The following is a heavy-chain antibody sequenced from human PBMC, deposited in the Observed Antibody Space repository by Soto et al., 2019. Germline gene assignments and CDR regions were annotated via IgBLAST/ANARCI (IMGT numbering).Heavy chain of an antibody. CDR1: GGSFSGYY. V-gene: IGHV4-34*01. CDR3: GRSAVAGTKNWFDP. CDR2: INHSGST. J-gene: IGHJ5*02. Sequence: SETLSLTCAVYGGSFSGYYWSWIRQPPGKGLEWIGEINHSGSTNYNPSLKSRVTISVDTSKNQFSLKLSSVTAADTAVYYCGRSAVAGTKNWFDPWGQGTLVTVS. D-gene: IGHD6-19*01.